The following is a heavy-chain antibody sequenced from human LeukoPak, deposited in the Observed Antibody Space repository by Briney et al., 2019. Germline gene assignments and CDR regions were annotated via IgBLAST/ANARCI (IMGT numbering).Heavy chain of an antibody. Sequence: ASVTLSFTASGSAFTFSDINRERQATGQGKEWMGWMNPYSGNTGYAQKFQGGVTTTRNTSISTAYMELSSLRSEDTAVYYCARRGYSYGYYYYYYMDVWGKGTTVTVSS. CDR3: ARRGYSYGYYYYYYMDV. V-gene: IGHV1-8*03. CDR2: MNPYSGNT. CDR1: GSAFTFSD. D-gene: IGHD5-18*01. J-gene: IGHJ6*03.